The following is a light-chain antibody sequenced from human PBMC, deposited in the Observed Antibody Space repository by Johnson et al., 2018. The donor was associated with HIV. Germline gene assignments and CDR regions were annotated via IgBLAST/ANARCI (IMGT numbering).Light chain of an antibody. CDR2: EDN. CDR1: VSNIESYF. V-gene: IGLV1-51*02. Sequence: QSVLTQPPSVSAAPGHTVNISCSGNVSNIESYFVSWYQQLPGAAPTLLIYEDNKRPSGIPDRFSGSKSGATATLGITGLQTGDEADYYCGTWDASLSPLYVFGAGTKVTVL. J-gene: IGLJ1*01. CDR3: GTWDASLSPLYV.